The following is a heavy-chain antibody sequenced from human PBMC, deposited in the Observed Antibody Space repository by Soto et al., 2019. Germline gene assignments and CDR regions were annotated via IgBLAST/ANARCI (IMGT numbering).Heavy chain of an antibody. CDR3: ARDPRIVVVPAAIQRGLYYYYYYYMDV. Sequence: GGSLRLSCAASGFTFSSYSMNWVRQAPGKGLEWVSYISSSSSTIYYADSVKGRFTISRDNAKNSLYLQMNSLRAEDTAVYYCARDPRIVVVPAAIQRGLYYYYYYYMDVWGKGTTVTVSS. J-gene: IGHJ6*03. CDR2: ISSSSSTI. V-gene: IGHV3-48*01. D-gene: IGHD2-2*01. CDR1: GFTFSSYS.